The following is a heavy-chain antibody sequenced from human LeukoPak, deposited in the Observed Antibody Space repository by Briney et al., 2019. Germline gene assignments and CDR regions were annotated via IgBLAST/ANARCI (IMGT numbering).Heavy chain of an antibody. J-gene: IGHJ3*02. D-gene: IGHD3-22*01. Sequence: GRSLRLSCAASGFSFSSYVMNWVRQAPGKGLEWVSTISGSGGSTYYADSVMRRFTISRDNSKDTLYLQMNSLRAEDTAVYYCAKGGRGSRDYYDAFDIWGQGTKVIVSS. CDR2: ISGSGGST. V-gene: IGHV3-23*01. CDR1: GFSFSSYV. CDR3: AKGGRGSRDYYDAFDI.